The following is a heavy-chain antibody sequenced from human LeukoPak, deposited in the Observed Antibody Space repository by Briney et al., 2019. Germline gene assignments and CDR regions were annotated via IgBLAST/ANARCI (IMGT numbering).Heavy chain of an antibody. D-gene: IGHD6-19*01. CDR1: GFTFSSYG. J-gene: IGHJ4*02. Sequence: GGSLRLSCAASGFTFSSYGMHWVRQAPGKGLEWVAVISYDGSNKYYADSVKGRFTISRDNSKNTLYLQMNSLRAEDTAVYYYVKEARTVAVAAPWDYWGQGTLVTVSS. CDR2: ISYDGSNK. V-gene: IGHV3-30*18. CDR3: VKEARTVAVAAPWDY.